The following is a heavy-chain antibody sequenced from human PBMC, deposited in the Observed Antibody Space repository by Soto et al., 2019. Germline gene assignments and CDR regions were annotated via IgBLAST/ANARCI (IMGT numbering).Heavy chain of an antibody. V-gene: IGHV1-3*01. Sequence: QVQLVQSGAEVKKPGASVKVSCKASGYTFTSYAMHWVRQAPGQRLEWMGWINAGNGNTKYSQKFQGRVTITRDTSAXTXXMELGSLRSGDTAVYSCADEYCSGGSCPLYYGMDVWCQGTTVTVSS. CDR2: INAGNGNT. D-gene: IGHD2-15*01. J-gene: IGHJ6*02. CDR3: ADEYCSGGSCPLYYGMDV. CDR1: GYTFTSYA.